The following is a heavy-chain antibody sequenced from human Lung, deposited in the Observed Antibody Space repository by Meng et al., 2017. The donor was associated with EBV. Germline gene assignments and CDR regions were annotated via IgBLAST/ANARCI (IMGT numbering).Heavy chain of an antibody. D-gene: IGHD3-22*01. J-gene: IGHJ4*02. V-gene: IGHV7-4-1*02. Sequence: QVQLVQAGSELKQPGAPLKVSCKASGSTFTIYAMNCVRQAPGQGREWMGWINTNTGNPTYAQGFTGRFVFSLDTSVSTAYLQISSLKAEDTAVYYCARGDYYDSSGLDYWGQGTLVTVSS. CDR3: ARGDYYDSSGLDY. CDR2: INTNTGNP. CDR1: GSTFTIYA.